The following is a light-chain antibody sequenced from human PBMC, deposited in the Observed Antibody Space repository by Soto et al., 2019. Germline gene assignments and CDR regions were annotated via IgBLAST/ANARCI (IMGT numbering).Light chain of an antibody. CDR1: QSVGNF. V-gene: IGKV3D-15*01. J-gene: IGKJ1*01. Sequence: EVVLTQSPAILSLSPGERATLSCRASQSVGNFLTWYQQKPGQAPRLLIYRTSNRATGIPDRFSGSGSGTEFTLTISSLQSEDFAVYYCQQYNNWPRTFGQGTKVDIK. CDR2: RTS. CDR3: QQYNNWPRT.